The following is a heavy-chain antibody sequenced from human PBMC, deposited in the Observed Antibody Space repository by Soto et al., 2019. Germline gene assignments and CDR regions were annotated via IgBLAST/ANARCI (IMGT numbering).Heavy chain of an antibody. J-gene: IGHJ5*02. D-gene: IGHD4-17*01. V-gene: IGHV4-34*01. CDR2: INHSGST. CDR3: ARAPLTPDYGDSFNLFDP. Sequence: PSETLSLTCAFFGGSFNGYSWSRIPPPPGKGLEWIGEINHSGSTNYNPSLKSRVTISVDTSKNQFSLKLSSVTAADTAVYYCARAPLTPDYGDSFNLFDPWGQGTLVTVSS. CDR1: GGSFNGYS.